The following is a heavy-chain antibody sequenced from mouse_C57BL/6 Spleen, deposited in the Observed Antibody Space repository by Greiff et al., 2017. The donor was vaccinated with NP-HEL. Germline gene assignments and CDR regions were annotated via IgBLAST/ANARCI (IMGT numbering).Heavy chain of an antibody. CDR1: GFSLTSYG. D-gene: IGHD2-3*01. CDR3: ARDGGDGYYDY. V-gene: IGHV2-2*01. J-gene: IGHJ2*01. CDR2: IWGGGST. Sequence: QVQLKQSGPGLVQPSQSLSITCTVSGFSLTSYGVHWVRQSPGKGLEWLGVIWGGGSTDYNAAFISRLSISKDNSKSQVFFKMNSLQADDTAIYYCARDGGDGYYDYWGQGTTLTVSS.